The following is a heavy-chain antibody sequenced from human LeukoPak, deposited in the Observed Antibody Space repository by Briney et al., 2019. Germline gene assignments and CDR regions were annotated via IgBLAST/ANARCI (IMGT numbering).Heavy chain of an antibody. J-gene: IGHJ4*02. CDR3: ARDYIGDPTYFDY. D-gene: IGHD2-21*02. CDR1: GFTFSSYA. CDR2: ISYDGSNK. V-gene: IGHV3-30*04. Sequence: LTGRSLRLSCAASGFTFSSYAMHWVRKAPGKGLEGVAVISYDGSNKYYADSVKGRFTISRDNSKDTLYLQMNSLRAEDTAVYYCARDYIGDPTYFDYWGQGTLVTVSS.